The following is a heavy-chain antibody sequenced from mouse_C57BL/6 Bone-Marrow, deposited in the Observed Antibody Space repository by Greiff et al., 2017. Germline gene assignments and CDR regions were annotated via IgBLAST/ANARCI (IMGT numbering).Heavy chain of an antibody. CDR3: ARIYYDLVSNYYAMDY. V-gene: IGHV1-19*01. J-gene: IGHJ4*01. D-gene: IGHD2-4*01. Sequence: EVQLQQSGPVLVKPGASVKMSCKASGYTFTDYYMNWVKQSHGKSLEWIGVINPYNGGTSYNPKFKGKATLTVDKSSSTAYMELNSLTSEDSAVYYCARIYYDLVSNYYAMDYWGQGTSVTVSS. CDR1: GYTFTDYY. CDR2: INPYNGGT.